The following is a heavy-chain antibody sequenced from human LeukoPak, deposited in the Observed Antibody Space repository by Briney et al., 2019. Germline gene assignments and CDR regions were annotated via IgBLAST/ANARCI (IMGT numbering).Heavy chain of an antibody. CDR2: ISAYNGNT. CDR1: GYTFTSYG. Sequence: ASVKVSCKASGYTFTSYGISWVRRAPGQGLEWMGWISAYNGNTNYAQKLQGRVTMTTDTSTSTAYMELRSLRSDDTAVYYCARDLREQWLVLAGDAFDTWGQGTMVTVSS. J-gene: IGHJ3*02. V-gene: IGHV1-18*01. D-gene: IGHD6-19*01. CDR3: ARDLREQWLVLAGDAFDT.